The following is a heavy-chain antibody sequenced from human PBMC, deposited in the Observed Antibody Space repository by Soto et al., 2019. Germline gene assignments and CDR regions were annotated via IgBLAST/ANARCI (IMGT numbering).Heavy chain of an antibody. Sequence: QVQLGQSGAEVKKPGASVKVSCKASGYTFTTYYIHWVRQAPGQGLEWMGIINPSDGLTSYPQKFQGRVTMTRDTSTNTVYMELNSLRSEDTAVFYCVRVGPPADVFDIWGQGTMVTVSS. CDR1: GYTFTTYY. CDR2: INPSDGLT. V-gene: IGHV1-46*01. CDR3: VRVGPPADVFDI. J-gene: IGHJ3*02.